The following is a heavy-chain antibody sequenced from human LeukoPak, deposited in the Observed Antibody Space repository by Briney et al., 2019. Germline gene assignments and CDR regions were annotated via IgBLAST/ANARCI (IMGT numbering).Heavy chain of an antibody. Sequence: GGSLRLSCAASGFTFSSYAMSWVRQAPGKGLEWVGRIKSKTDGGTTDYAAPVKGRFTISRDDSKNTLYLQMNSLKTEDTAVYYCTTGPTYYDFWSGYYKDGFNWFDPWGQGTLVTVSS. CDR3: TTGPTYYDFWSGYYKDGFNWFDP. J-gene: IGHJ5*02. CDR2: IKSKTDGGTT. V-gene: IGHV3-15*01. CDR1: GFTFSSYA. D-gene: IGHD3-3*01.